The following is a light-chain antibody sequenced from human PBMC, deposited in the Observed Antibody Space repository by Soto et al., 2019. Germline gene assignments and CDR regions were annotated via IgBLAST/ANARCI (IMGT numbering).Light chain of an antibody. CDR1: SSNIGSNY. Sequence: QSVLTQSPSASGTPGQRVTISCSGSSSNIGSNYVYWYQQLPGTAPKLLIYRNNQRPSGVPDRFSGSKSGTSASLAISGLRSEVEADYYCAAWDDSLSGPVFGGGTKLTVL. V-gene: IGLV1-47*01. CDR2: RNN. CDR3: AAWDDSLSGPV. J-gene: IGLJ2*01.